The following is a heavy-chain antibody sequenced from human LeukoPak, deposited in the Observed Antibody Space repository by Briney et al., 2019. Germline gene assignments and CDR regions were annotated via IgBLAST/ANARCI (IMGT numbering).Heavy chain of an antibody. CDR3: AKQYYDFWSGYYFDY. J-gene: IGHJ4*02. Sequence: PGRSLRLSCAASGFTFSSYGMHWVRQAPGKGLEWVAVISYDGSNKYYADSVKGRFTISRDNSKNTLYLQMNSLRAEDTAVYYCAKQYYDFWSGYYFDYRGQGTLVTVSS. D-gene: IGHD3-3*01. CDR2: ISYDGSNK. CDR1: GFTFSSYG. V-gene: IGHV3-30*18.